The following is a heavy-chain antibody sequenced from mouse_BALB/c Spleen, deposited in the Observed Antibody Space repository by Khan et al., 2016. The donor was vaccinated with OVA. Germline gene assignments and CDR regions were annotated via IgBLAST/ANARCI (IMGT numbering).Heavy chain of an antibody. CDR3: ARGYYGNPFAY. CDR2: ISDGGSYT. D-gene: IGHD2-1*01. V-gene: IGHV5-4*02. J-gene: IGHJ3*01. CDR1: GFTFSDYY. Sequence: EVELVESGGGLVKPGGSLKLSCAASGFTFSDYYMCWVRQSPEKRLEWVATISDGGSYTYYTDSVKGRFTISRDDAKKNLYLQMSSLKSEDTAMYYCARGYYGNPFAYWGQGTLVTVSA.